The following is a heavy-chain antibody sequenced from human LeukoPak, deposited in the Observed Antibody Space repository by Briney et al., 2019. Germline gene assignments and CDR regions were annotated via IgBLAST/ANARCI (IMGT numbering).Heavy chain of an antibody. CDR2: ISSSSSHI. V-gene: IGHV3-21*01. CDR3: ARGRVYDFWSGYGWFDP. Sequence: GGSLRLSCAASGFTFSSYSMNWVRQAPGKGLEWVSSISSSSSHIYYADSVKGRFTISRDNAKNSLYLQMNSLRAEDTAVYYCARGRVYDFWSGYGWFDPWGQGTLVTVSS. CDR1: GFTFSSYS. J-gene: IGHJ5*02. D-gene: IGHD3-3*01.